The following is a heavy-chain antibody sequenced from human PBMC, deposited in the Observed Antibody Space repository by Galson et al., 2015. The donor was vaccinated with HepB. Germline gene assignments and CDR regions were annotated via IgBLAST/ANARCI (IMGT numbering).Heavy chain of an antibody. D-gene: IGHD5-24*01. Sequence: SVKVSCKASAYAFIGYYLHWVRQAPGQGLEWMGWINPNSGGTNYAQKFQGRVTMTRDTSISTAYMELSRLRSDDTAVYYFARDSEADGQVVDYWGQGTLVTVSS. CDR1: AYAFIGYY. J-gene: IGHJ4*02. CDR3: ARDSEADGQVVDY. V-gene: IGHV1-2*02. CDR2: INPNSGGT.